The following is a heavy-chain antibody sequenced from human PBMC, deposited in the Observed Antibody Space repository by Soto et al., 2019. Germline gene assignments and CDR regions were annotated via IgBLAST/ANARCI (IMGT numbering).Heavy chain of an antibody. J-gene: IGHJ4*02. CDR3: AKHPGYNYDSSGYYPLYYFDY. Sequence: GGSLRLSCAASGFTFNSYAMSWVRQAPGKGLEWVSEISGSAGTTYYADSVKGRFTISRDNSKNTLYLQMSSLRAEDTAVYYCAKHPGYNYDSSGYYPLYYFDYWGQGTLVTVSS. D-gene: IGHD3-22*01. CDR1: GFTFNSYA. CDR2: ISGSAGTT. V-gene: IGHV3-23*01.